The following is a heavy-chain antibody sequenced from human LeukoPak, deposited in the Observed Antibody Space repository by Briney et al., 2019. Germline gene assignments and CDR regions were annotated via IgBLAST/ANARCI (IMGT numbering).Heavy chain of an antibody. CDR3: ARGGSSGYYAWFDP. V-gene: IGHV4-59*01. CDR2: IYYSGST. CDR1: GGSLSSYY. J-gene: IGHJ5*02. D-gene: IGHD3-22*01. Sequence: SETLSLTCTVSGGSLSSYYWSWIRQPPGKGLEWIGYIYYSGSTNYNPSLKSRVTISVDTSKNQFSLKLSSVTAADAAVYYCARGGSSGYYAWFDPWGQGTLVTVSS.